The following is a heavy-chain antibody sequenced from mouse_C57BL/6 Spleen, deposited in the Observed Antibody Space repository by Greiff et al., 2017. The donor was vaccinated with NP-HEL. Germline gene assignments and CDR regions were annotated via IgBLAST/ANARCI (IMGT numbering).Heavy chain of an antibody. CDR3: ARRGNPRDAMDY. CDR1: GYTFTTYP. V-gene: IGHV1-47*01. J-gene: IGHJ4*01. CDR2: FHPYNDDT. Sequence: VKLMESGAELVKPGASVKMSCKASGYTFTTYPIEWMKQNHGKSLEWIGNFHPYNDDTKYNEKFKGKATLTVEKSSSTVYLELSRLTSDDSAVYYCARRGNPRDAMDYWGQGTSVTVSS.